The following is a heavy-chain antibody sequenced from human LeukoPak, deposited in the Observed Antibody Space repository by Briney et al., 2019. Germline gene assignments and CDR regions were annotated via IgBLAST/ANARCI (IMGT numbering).Heavy chain of an antibody. V-gene: IGHV4-4*02. J-gene: IGHJ4*02. CDR1: GGSVSSSNW. CDR3: ARHSRAVAGTPVDY. D-gene: IGHD6-19*01. Sequence: SGTLSLTCAVSGGSVSSSNWWSWVRQPPGKGLEWIGEINHSGSTNYNPSLKSRVTISVDTSKNQFSLKLSSVTAADTAVYYCARHSRAVAGTPVDYWGQGTLVTVSS. CDR2: INHSGST.